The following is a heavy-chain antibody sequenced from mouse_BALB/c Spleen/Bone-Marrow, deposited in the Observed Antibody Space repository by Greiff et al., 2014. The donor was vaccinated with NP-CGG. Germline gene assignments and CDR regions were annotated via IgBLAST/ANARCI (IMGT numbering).Heavy chain of an antibody. CDR2: IQYSGST. Sequence: EVQLQQSGPDLVKPSQSLSLTCTVTGYSITSGYSWHWIRQFPGNKLEWMCYIQYSGSTNYNPSLKSRISITRDTSKNQFFLQLNSVSTEDTATYYCARRGSIYDGYLDCWGQGDTRTVSS. CDR1: GYSITSGYS. CDR3: ARRGSIYDGYLDC. D-gene: IGHD2-3*01. J-gene: IGHJ2*01. V-gene: IGHV3-1*02.